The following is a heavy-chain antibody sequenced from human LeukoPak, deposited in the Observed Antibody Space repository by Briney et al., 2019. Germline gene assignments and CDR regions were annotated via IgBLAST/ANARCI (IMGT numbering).Heavy chain of an antibody. Sequence: SETLSLTCTVCGGSISSYYWSWIRQPPGKGLEWIGYIYTSGSTNYNPSLKSRVTISVDTSKNQFSLKLSSVSATDTAVYFCARLGSDNGQSVGALDFWGQGTVLTVSS. V-gene: IGHV4-4*09. CDR1: GGSISSYY. D-gene: IGHD4-17*01. J-gene: IGHJ3*01. CDR3: ARLGSDNGQSVGALDF. CDR2: IYTSGST.